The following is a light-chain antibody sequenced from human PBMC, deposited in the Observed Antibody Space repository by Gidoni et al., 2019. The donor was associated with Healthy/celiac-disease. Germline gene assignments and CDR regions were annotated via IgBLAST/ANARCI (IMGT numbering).Light chain of an antibody. J-gene: IGKJ2*01. CDR2: AAS. CDR3: QQYYSYSYT. V-gene: IGKV1-8*01. Sequence: AIRMTQSPTSLSSSTGDRVTIPCRASQGISSYLAWYQQKPGKAPKLLIYAASTLQSGVPSRFSGSGSGTDFTLTISCLQSEDFATYYCQQYYSYSYTFGQGTKLEIK. CDR1: QGISSY.